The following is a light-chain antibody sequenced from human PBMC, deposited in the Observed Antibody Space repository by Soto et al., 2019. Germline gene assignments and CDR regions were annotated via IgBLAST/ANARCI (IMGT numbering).Light chain of an antibody. V-gene: IGKV3-20*01. CDR3: QQYVSSPLT. CDR2: GAS. Sequence: EIVLTQSPGTLSVSPGEGATLSCRASQSVSNNYLAWYQQKPGQAPRLVISGASSRATAIPDRFSGSGSGTDITLTTSRLEPEDFAVYYCQQYVSSPLTFGGGTKVEIK. CDR1: QSVSNNY. J-gene: IGKJ4*01.